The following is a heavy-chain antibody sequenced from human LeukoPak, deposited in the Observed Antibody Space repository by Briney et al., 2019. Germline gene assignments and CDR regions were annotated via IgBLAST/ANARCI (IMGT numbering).Heavy chain of an antibody. D-gene: IGHD7-27*01. V-gene: IGHV4-34*01. J-gene: IGHJ4*02. Sequence: SETLSLTCTVYGGSFSGYYWSWIRQPPGKGLEWIGEINHSGSTNYNPSLKSRVTISVATSNNQFSLKLSSVTAADTAVYYCAKALGTSFDYWGQGTLVTVSS. CDR3: AKALGTSFDY. CDR2: INHSGST. CDR1: GGSFSGYY.